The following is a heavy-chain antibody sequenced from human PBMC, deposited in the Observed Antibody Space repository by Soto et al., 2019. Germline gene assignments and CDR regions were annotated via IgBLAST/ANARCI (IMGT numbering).Heavy chain of an antibody. Sequence: QVQLVESGGGVVQPGRSLRLSCAASGFTFSSYAMHWVRQAPGKGLEWVAVISYDGSNKYYADSVKGRFTISRDNSKNTLYLQMNSLRAEDTAVYYCARRKEYGDYEVGAFDIWGQGTMVTVSS. D-gene: IGHD4-17*01. CDR1: GFTFSSYA. J-gene: IGHJ3*02. CDR2: ISYDGSNK. CDR3: ARRKEYGDYEVGAFDI. V-gene: IGHV3-30-3*01.